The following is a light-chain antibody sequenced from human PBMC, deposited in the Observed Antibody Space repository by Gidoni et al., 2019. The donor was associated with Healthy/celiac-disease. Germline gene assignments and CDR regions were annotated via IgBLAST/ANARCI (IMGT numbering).Light chain of an antibody. CDR2: AAS. Sequence: IQITQSPSSLSASVGDRVTITCRASQSISSYLNWYQQKPGKAPKLLIDAASSWQSGVPSRFSGSGSGTDFTLTISSLQPEDFATYYCQQSYSTPRTFGQGTKLEIK. CDR1: QSISSY. V-gene: IGKV1-39*01. J-gene: IGKJ2*01. CDR3: QQSYSTPRT.